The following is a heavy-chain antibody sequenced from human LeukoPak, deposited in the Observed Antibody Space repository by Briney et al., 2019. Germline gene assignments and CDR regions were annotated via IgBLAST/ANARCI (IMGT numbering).Heavy chain of an antibody. D-gene: IGHD5-24*01. Sequence: SETLSLTCAVYGGSFSGYYWSWIRQPPGKGLEWIGEISHSGSTNYNPSLKSRVTISVDTSKNQFSLKLSSVTAADTAVYYCARSRGWLQSHPLGYWGQGTLVTVSS. V-gene: IGHV4-34*01. CDR2: ISHSGST. J-gene: IGHJ4*02. CDR3: ARSRGWLQSHPLGY. CDR1: GGSFSGYY.